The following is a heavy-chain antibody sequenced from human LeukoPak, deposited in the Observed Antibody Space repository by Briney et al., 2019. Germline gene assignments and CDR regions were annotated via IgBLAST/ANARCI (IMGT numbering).Heavy chain of an antibody. CDR3: ARGRDGYNFNWFDP. D-gene: IGHD5-24*01. J-gene: IGHJ5*02. V-gene: IGHV4-59*07. CDR1: GRFISSYD. CDR2: IYYSGST. Sequence: SDPQSLTCTVSGRFISSYDAICMRHPPGRAREGLAYIYYSGSTNYNPSLKSRVTISVDTSKNQFSLKLSSVTAADTAVYYCARGRDGYNFNWFDPWGQGTLVTVSS.